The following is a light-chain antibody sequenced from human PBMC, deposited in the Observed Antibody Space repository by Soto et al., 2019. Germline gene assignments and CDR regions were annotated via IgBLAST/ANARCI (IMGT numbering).Light chain of an antibody. CDR1: SSDVGGYNY. J-gene: IGLJ2*01. CDR3: SSYTSSSTLVV. CDR2: DVN. V-gene: IGLV2-14*01. Sequence: QSALTQPASVSGSPGQSITISCTGTSSDVGGYNYVSWYQQHPGKAPKLMIYDVNNRPSGVSNRFSGSKSGNTASLTISGLQAEDEADYYYSSYTSSSTLVVFGGGTKLTVL.